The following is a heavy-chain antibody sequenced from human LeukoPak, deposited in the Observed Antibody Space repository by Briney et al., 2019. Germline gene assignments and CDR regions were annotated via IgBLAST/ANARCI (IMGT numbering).Heavy chain of an antibody. D-gene: IGHD1-26*01. CDR1: GFTFSTYG. CDR2: ISYDGSNK. V-gene: IGHV3-30*18. CDR3: AKDRGSFTYYFDY. Sequence: GGSLRLSCAASGFTFSTYGIHWVRQAPGKGLEWEAVISYDGSNKYYADSVKGRFTISRDNSKNTLYLQMNSLRAEDTAIYYCAKDRGSFTYYFDYWGQGTLVTVSS. J-gene: IGHJ4*02.